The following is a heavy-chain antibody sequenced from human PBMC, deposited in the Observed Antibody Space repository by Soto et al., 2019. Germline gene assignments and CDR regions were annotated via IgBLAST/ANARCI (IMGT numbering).Heavy chain of an antibody. D-gene: IGHD6-13*01. CDR1: GFTVSSNY. CDR2: IYSGGST. V-gene: IGHV3-66*01. J-gene: IGHJ4*02. CDR3: ARSPVAAAGPFDY. Sequence: GGSMRLSCAASGFTVSSNYMSWVRQAPGKGLEWVSVIYSGGSTYYADSVKGRFTISRDNSKNTLYLQMNSLRAEDTAVYYCARSPVAAAGPFDYWGQGTLVTVSS.